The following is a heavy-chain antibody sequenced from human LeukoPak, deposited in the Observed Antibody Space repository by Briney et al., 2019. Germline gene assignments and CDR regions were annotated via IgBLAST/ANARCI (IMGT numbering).Heavy chain of an antibody. CDR2: IDPNGGFA. J-gene: IGHJ6*02. Sequence: ASVKVSCKASGYTFTTYYLNWVRQAPGRGLEWMGKIDPNGGFAYYAQKFQGRVTMTRDTSTSTVYLEVNSLTSDDTAVYYCARVLAYCTDSSCPGMDVWGQGTTVTVSS. CDR1: GYTFTTYY. D-gene: IGHD2-8*02. CDR3: ARVLAYCTDSSCPGMDV. V-gene: IGHV1-46*01.